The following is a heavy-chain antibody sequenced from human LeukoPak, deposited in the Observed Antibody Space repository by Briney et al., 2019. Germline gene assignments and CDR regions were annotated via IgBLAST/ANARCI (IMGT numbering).Heavy chain of an antibody. Sequence: GASVKVSCRASGGTFSSYAISWVRQAPGQGLEWMGGIIPIFGTANYAQKFQGRVTITADGSTSTAYMELSSLRSEDTAVYYCARGIWSARTVDYYLDYWGQGTLVTVSS. CDR1: GGTFSSYA. D-gene: IGHD2-21*01. CDR2: IIPIFGTA. V-gene: IGHV1-69*13. J-gene: IGHJ4*02. CDR3: ARGIWSARTVDYYLDY.